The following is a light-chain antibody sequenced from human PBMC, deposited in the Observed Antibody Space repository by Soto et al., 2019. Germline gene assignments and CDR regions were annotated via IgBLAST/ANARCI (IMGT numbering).Light chain of an antibody. CDR3: SSYTGSSTVV. V-gene: IGLV2-14*01. Sequence: QSALTQPASVSGSPGQSITISCTGTSSDVGGYNSVSWYQQHPGKAPKLMIYDVSNRPSGVYNRFSGSKSVNTASLTISGLQAEDEADYYCSSYTGSSTVVFGGGTKLTVL. CDR2: DVS. CDR1: SSDVGGYNS. J-gene: IGLJ2*01.